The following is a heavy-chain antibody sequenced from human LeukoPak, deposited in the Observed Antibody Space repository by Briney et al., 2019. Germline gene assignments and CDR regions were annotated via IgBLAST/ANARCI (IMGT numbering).Heavy chain of an antibody. V-gene: IGHV3-66*01. D-gene: IGHD5-18*01. Sequence: GGSLRLSCAASGFTVSSNYMSWVRQAPGKGLEWVSVIYSGGSTYYADSVKGRFTISRDNAKNSLYLQMNSLRDEDTAVYYCARDRKIQLWSDAFDIWGQGTMVTVSS. CDR3: ARDRKIQLWSDAFDI. CDR1: GFTVSSNY. CDR2: IYSGGST. J-gene: IGHJ3*02.